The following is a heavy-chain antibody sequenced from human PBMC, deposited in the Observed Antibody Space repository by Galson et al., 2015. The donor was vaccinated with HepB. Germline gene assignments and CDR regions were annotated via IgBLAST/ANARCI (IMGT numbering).Heavy chain of an antibody. Sequence: ETLSLTCAVYGGSFSGYYWSWIRQPPGKGLEWIGEINRSGSTNYKPSLKSRVTISVDTSKNQFSLKLSSVTAADTAVYYCAREWSGERDSEVDTAMVRVVHAFDIWGQGTMVTVSS. D-gene: IGHD5-18*01. CDR3: AREWSGERDSEVDTAMVRVVHAFDI. CDR1: GGSFSGYY. CDR2: INRSGST. J-gene: IGHJ3*02. V-gene: IGHV4-34*01.